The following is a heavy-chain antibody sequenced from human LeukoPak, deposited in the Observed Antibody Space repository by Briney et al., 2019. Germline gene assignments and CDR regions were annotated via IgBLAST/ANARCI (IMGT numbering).Heavy chain of an antibody. J-gene: IGHJ4*02. V-gene: IGHV3-7*01. CDR3: ARGSGRQQLEQNY. D-gene: IGHD6-13*01. Sequence: GGSLRLSCVASGFTFSIYWMSWVRQAPGRGPEWLAIIKEDGSVIWDVESVRGRFTISRDNAKNSVYLEMNSLRAEDTAVYYCARGSGRQQLEQNYWGQGDLVTVSS. CDR2: IKEDGSVI. CDR1: GFTFSIYW.